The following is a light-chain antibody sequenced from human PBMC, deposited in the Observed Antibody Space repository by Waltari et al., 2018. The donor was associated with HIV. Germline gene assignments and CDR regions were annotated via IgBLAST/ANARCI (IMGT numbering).Light chain of an antibody. CDR1: SSDVGGYNY. Sequence: QSALTQPRSVSGSPGQSVTLSCTGTSSDVGGYNYVTWYQQHPGKAPKLMIYDVSKRPSGVPDRFSGSKSGNTASLTISGLQAEDEADYYCCSYAGSYFYVFGTGTKVTVL. V-gene: IGLV2-11*01. J-gene: IGLJ1*01. CDR2: DVS. CDR3: CSYAGSYFYV.